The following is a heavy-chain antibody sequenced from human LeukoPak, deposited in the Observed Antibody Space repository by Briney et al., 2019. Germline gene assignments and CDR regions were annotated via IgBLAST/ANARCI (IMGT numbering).Heavy chain of an antibody. D-gene: IGHD3-22*01. Sequence: PGGPLRLSCAASGFTFSSYAMSWVRQAPGKGLEWVSGISGSGDNTYYADSVKGRFTISRDNSKNTLYVQVNSLGTEDTAAYYCAKGSYYDSSGSFYFDYWGQGTLVTVSP. J-gene: IGHJ4*02. CDR3: AKGSYYDSSGSFYFDY. CDR1: GFTFSSYA. V-gene: IGHV3-23*01. CDR2: ISGSGDNT.